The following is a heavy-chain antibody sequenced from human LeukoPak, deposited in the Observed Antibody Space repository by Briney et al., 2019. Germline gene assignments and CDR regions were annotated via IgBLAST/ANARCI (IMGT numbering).Heavy chain of an antibody. J-gene: IGHJ6*02. CDR1: GYTFTGYY. CDR3: ASVTYCSSTSCYTYYYGMDV. CDR2: INPNSGGT. D-gene: IGHD2-2*02. V-gene: IGHV1-2*02. Sequence: ASVKVSCTASGYTFTGYYMHWVRQAPGQGLEWMGWINPNSGGTNYAQKFQGRVTMTRDTSISTAYMELSRLRSDDTAVYYCASVTYCSSTSCYTYYYGMDVWGQGTTVSVSS.